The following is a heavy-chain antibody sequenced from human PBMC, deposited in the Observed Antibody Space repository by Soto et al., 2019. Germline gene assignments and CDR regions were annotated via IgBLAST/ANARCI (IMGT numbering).Heavy chain of an antibody. V-gene: IGHV3-23*01. D-gene: IGHD6-13*01. CDR1: GFSFNNYI. J-gene: IGHJ5*02. CDR3: AKAGANSSTWHSNWFDP. Sequence: EVQLLESGGALVPPGGSLRLSCAASGFSFNNYIVNWVRQAPGKGLEWVSGISDTGGSTDYADSVKGRFTISRDNSKNTLFLQMNRLRADDTAMYYCAKAGANSSTWHSNWFDPWGQGTLVTVSS. CDR2: ISDTGGST.